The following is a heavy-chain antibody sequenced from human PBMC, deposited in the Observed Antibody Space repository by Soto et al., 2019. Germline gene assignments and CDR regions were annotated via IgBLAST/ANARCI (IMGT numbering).Heavy chain of an antibody. Sequence: GESLKISCKGSGYSFTSYWIGWVRQMPGKGLEWMGIIYPGDSDTRYSPSFQGQVTISADKSISTAYLQWSSLKASDTAMYYCARQGVYPESSQPLHTPTPHWFDPWGQGTRVTVSS. J-gene: IGHJ5*02. CDR1: GYSFTSYW. V-gene: IGHV5-51*01. CDR2: IYPGDSDT. D-gene: IGHD2-2*01. CDR3: ARQGVYPESSQPLHTPTPHWFDP.